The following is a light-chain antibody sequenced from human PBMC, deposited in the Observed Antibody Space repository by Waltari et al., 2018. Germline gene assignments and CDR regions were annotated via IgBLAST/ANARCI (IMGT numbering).Light chain of an antibody. CDR1: QNIDFY. V-gene: IGKV3-11*01. Sequence: VLTQSPATLSLSPGERATLPCRASQNIDFYLAWYQQKPGQAPRLLIYDTSNRATGIPARFSGSGSGTDFTLTISSLEPEDFAVYYCQQRGNWPPFTFGPGTKVDVK. CDR2: DTS. J-gene: IGKJ3*01. CDR3: QQRGNWPPFT.